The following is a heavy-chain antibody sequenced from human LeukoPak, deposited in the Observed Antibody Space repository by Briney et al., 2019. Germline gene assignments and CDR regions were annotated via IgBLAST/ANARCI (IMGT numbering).Heavy chain of an antibody. J-gene: IGHJ3*02. Sequence: SETLSLTCTVSGGSISSSSYYWSWIRQPPGKGLEWIGYIYYSGSTNYNPSLKSRVTISVDTSKNQFSLKLSSVTAADTAVYYCARGGRYSYGFSSGAFDIWGQGTMVTVSS. CDR1: GGSISSSSYY. D-gene: IGHD5-18*01. CDR2: IYYSGST. CDR3: ARGGRYSYGFSSGAFDI. V-gene: IGHV4-61*01.